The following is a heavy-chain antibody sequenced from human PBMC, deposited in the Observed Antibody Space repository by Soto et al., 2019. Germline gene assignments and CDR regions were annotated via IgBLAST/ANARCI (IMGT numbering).Heavy chain of an antibody. V-gene: IGHV3-9*01. Sequence: GGSLRLSCAASGFNFGDYAMHWVRQAPGQGLEWVSGLNWNSVTPGYGDSVKGRFSISRDNGKYALYLQMTSLRPEDTALYYCVKDISGAYSGPNYDAWGQGTLVTVSS. CDR2: LNWNSVTP. CDR1: GFNFGDYA. CDR3: VKDISGAYSGPNYDA. D-gene: IGHD1-26*01. J-gene: IGHJ4*02.